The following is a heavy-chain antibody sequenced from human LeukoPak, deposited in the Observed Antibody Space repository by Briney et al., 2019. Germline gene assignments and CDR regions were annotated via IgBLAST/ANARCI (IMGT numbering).Heavy chain of an antibody. CDR1: GDSVSSNSAA. Sequence: SQTLSLTCAISGDSVSSNSAAWNWIRQSPSRGLEWLGRTYYRSKWYNDYAVSVKSRITINPDTSKNQFSLQLNSVTPEDTAVYYCARLGTPRGHSGGYFHFDYWGQGTLVTVSS. V-gene: IGHV6-1*01. CDR3: ARLGTPRGHSGGYFHFDY. D-gene: IGHD1-26*01. CDR2: TYYRSKWYN. J-gene: IGHJ4*02.